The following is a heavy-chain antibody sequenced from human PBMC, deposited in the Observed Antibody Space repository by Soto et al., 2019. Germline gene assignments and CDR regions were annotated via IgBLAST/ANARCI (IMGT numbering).Heavy chain of an antibody. V-gene: IGHV4-59*01. CDR2: IYYTGLS. CDR1: GCSLSGYY. D-gene: IGHD6-13*01. CDR3: ASHSSHWPFFDF. Sequence: PETLSLICTVTGCSLSGYYSSWIRQPPGKGLEWIGYIYYTGLSNSNPSLNRRVTMSVDTSKNQFSLKLSSVTAADTALYYCASHSSHWPFFDFWGQGTLVTVS. J-gene: IGHJ4*02.